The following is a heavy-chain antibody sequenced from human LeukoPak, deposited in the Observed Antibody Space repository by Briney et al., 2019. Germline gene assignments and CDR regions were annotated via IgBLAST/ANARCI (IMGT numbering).Heavy chain of an antibody. J-gene: IGHJ4*02. CDR1: GFTFSSYA. Sequence: GGSLRLSCAASGFTFSSYAMSWVRQAPGKGLEWVSAISGSGGSTYYADSVKGRFTISRDNAKNSLYLQMNSLRAEDTAVYYCARDSRMAGLDYWGQGTLVTVSS. V-gene: IGHV3-23*01. CDR2: ISGSGGST. CDR3: ARDSRMAGLDY. D-gene: IGHD5-24*01.